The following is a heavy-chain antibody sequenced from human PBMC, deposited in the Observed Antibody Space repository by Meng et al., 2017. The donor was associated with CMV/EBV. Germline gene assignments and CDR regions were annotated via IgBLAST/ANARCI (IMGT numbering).Heavy chain of an antibody. Sequence: ASVKVSCKASGYTFTGYYMHWVRQAPGQGLEWMGWINPNSGGTNYAQKFQGRVTMTRDTSISTAYMELSSLRSEDTAVYYCAREGIRYFDWLLPGYYFDYWGQGTLVTVSS. D-gene: IGHD3-9*01. CDR2: INPNSGGT. CDR1: GYTFTGYY. CDR3: AREGIRYFDWLLPGYYFDY. V-gene: IGHV1-2*02. J-gene: IGHJ4*02.